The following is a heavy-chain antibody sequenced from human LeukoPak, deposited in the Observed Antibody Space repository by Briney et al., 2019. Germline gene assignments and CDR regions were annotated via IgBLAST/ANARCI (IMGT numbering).Heavy chain of an antibody. CDR2: IWYDGSNK. Sequence: GGSLRLSCAASGFTFSSYGMHWVRQAPGKGLEWVAVIWYDGSNKYYAGSVKGRFTISRDNSKDTLYLQMNSLRAEDTAVYYCARNENSGWGYFDYWGQGTLVTVSS. CDR1: GFTFSSYG. J-gene: IGHJ4*02. D-gene: IGHD5-12*01. V-gene: IGHV3-33*01. CDR3: ARNENSGWGYFDY.